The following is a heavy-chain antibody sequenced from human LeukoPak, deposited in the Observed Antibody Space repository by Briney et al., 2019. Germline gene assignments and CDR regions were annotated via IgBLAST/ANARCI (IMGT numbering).Heavy chain of an antibody. CDR1: GGSFSGYY. CDR2: INHSGST. J-gene: IGHJ4*02. D-gene: IGHD3-10*02. Sequence: PSETLSLTCAVYGGSFSGYYWSWIRQPPGKGLEWIGEINHSGSTNYNPSLKSRVTISVDTSKNQFSLKLSSVTAADTAVYYCARGRYRKGSYYVLGDFGTPKYYFDYWGQGTLATVSS. V-gene: IGHV4-34*01. CDR3: ARGRYRKGSYYVLGDFGTPKYYFDY.